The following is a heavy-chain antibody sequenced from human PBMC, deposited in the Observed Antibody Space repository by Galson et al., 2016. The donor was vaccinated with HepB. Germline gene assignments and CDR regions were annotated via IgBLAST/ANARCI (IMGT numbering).Heavy chain of an antibody. CDR3: ARALGGYCSGGSCYSGRPHGMDV. J-gene: IGHJ6*02. V-gene: IGHV3-23*01. CDR2: ITGSEDATDAADS. Sequence: SLRLSCAASGFNFISYAMSWVRQAPGKGLEWVAGITGSEDATDAADSSYADSVKGRFTISRDNSKNTLYLQMNSLGAEDTAIYYCARALGGYCSGGSCYSGRPHGMDVWGQGTTVTVSS. CDR1: GFNFISYA. D-gene: IGHD2-15*01.